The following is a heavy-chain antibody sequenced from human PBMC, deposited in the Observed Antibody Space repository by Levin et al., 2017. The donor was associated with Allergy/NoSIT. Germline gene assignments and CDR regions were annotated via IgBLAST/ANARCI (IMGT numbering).Heavy chain of an antibody. D-gene: IGHD6-13*01. Sequence: GGSLRLSCAASGFTFSSYAMHWVRQAPGKGLEWVAVISYDGSNKYYADSVKGRFTISRDNSKNTLYLQMNSLRAEDTAVYYCAIPAIESSSWEYYFDYWGQGTLVTVSS. CDR1: GFTFSSYA. CDR2: ISYDGSNK. J-gene: IGHJ4*02. V-gene: IGHV3-30*04. CDR3: AIPAIESSSWEYYFDY.